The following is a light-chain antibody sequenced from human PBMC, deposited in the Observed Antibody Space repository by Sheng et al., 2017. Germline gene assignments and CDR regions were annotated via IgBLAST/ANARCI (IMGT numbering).Light chain of an antibody. CDR3: QQFDDYPLT. J-gene: IGKJ4*01. Sequence: DIQMTQSPSTLSASIGDRVTITCRASQNVNNWLAWYQQKPGKAPHLLIYETSTLETGVPSRFSGSGSGTEFTLTITSLQPDDFATYYCQQFDDYPLTFGGGRSGDQ. V-gene: IGKV1-5*03. CDR1: QNVNNW. CDR2: ETS.